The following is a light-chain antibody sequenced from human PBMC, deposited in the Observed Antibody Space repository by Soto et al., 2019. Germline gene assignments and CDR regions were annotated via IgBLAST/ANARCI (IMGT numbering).Light chain of an antibody. Sequence: DIVLTQSPATLSLSPGERATLSCRDSQSVRNYLAWYQQKPGQAPRIIIYGASTRETGIPARFSGSGSGTEFTLTISSLQSEDFAVYYCQQYNNWPRTFGQGTKVDIK. J-gene: IGKJ1*01. V-gene: IGKV3-15*01. CDR3: QQYNNWPRT. CDR1: QSVRNY. CDR2: GAS.